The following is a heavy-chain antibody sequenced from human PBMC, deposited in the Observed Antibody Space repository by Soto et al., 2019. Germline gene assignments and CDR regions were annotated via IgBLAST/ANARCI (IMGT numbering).Heavy chain of an antibody. CDR2: ISYDGGNK. V-gene: IGHV3-30-3*01. Sequence: QVRLVESGGGVVQPGRSLRLSCAASAFTFSSYAMHWVRQGPGKWLEWVALISYDGGNKYYGDSVKGRFSISRDNSQNTLYQQRNSLSVEDTSVYHCASAQLGDYRSGGYYNPKYYFYAIDVWGQGTTVTVSS. J-gene: IGHJ6*02. CDR3: ASAQLGDYRSGGYYNPKYYFYAIDV. D-gene: IGHD3-10*01. CDR1: AFTFSSYA.